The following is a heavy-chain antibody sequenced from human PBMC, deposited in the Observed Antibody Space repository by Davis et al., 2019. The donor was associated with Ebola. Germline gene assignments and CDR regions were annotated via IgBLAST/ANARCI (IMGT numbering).Heavy chain of an antibody. CDR3: VRFGRGAY. J-gene: IGHJ4*02. Sequence: PSETLSLTCTVSGVSINTHYWSWIRQPPGKGLEWIGIIYDSGRTHYNPSLKSRVTISEDTSKNQFSLNLRSVTAADAAVYYCVRFGRGAYWGQGTLVTVSS. CDR1: GVSINTHY. D-gene: IGHD3-16*01. V-gene: IGHV4-59*11. CDR2: IYDSGRT.